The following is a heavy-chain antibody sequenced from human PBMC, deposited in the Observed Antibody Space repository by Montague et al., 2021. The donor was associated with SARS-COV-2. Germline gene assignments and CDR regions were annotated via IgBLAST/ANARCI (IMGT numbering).Heavy chain of an antibody. J-gene: IGHJ6*02. V-gene: IGHV3-30*18. Sequence: SLRLSCAASGFTFSSYGMHWVRQAPGKGLEWVAVISYDGSNKYYADSVKGRFTISRDNSKNTLYLQMNSLRAEDTAVYYCAKEVVGGVECYGMDVWGQGTTVTVSS. D-gene: IGHD2-15*01. CDR1: GFTFSSYG. CDR3: AKEVVGGVECYGMDV. CDR2: ISYDGSNK.